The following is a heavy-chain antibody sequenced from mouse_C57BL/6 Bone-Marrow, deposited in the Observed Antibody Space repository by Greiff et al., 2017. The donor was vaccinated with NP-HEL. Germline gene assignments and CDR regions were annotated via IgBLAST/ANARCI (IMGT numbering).Heavy chain of an antibody. CDR1: GYAFSSSW. CDR3: ASFYYGSSPYYFDY. CDR2: IYPGDGDT. Sequence: VQVVESGPELVKPGASVKISCKASGYAFSSSWMNWVKQRPGKGLEWIGRIYPGDGDTNYNGKFKGKATLTADKSSSTAYMQLSSLTSEDSAVYFCASFYYGSSPYYFDYWGQGTTLTVSS. D-gene: IGHD1-1*01. V-gene: IGHV1-82*01. J-gene: IGHJ2*01.